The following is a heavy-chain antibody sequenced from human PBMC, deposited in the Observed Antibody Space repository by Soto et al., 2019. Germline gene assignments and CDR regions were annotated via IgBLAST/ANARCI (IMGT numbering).Heavy chain of an antibody. CDR1: GFTFDDYA. J-gene: IGHJ5*02. CDR3: TKEVGSAGGWFDP. V-gene: IGHV3-9*01. D-gene: IGHD3-10*01. Sequence: GGSLRLSCAASGFTFDDYAMHWVRQAPGKGLEWVSGISWNSDKIDYADSVRGRFTISRDNAKNSLYLQMNSLRAEDTALYYCTKEVGSAGGWFDPWGQGTLVTVPS. CDR2: ISWNSDKI.